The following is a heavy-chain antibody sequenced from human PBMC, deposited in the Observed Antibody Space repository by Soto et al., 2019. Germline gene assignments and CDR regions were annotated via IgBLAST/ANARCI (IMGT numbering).Heavy chain of an antibody. CDR3: AREGVVGYYDTTALYRYNGMDV. CDR2: ISAYTGHA. J-gene: IGHJ6*02. Sequence: XSVKVSCTASGYTFSSYGISWLRQAPGQGLEWMGWISAYTGHANYAQNFQGRVAMTTDTPTTTAYMELRSLRYDDTALYYCAREGVVGYYDTTALYRYNGMDVWGQGTTVTVSS. V-gene: IGHV1-18*01. CDR1: GYTFSSYG. D-gene: IGHD3-22*01.